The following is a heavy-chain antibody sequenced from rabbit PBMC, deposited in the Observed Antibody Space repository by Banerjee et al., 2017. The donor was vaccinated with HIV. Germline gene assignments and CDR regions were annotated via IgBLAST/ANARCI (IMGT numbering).Heavy chain of an antibody. CDR1: GFSFSSRYY. CDR2: IGTGSGTT. Sequence: QSLEESGGGLVQPEGSLTLTCTASGFSFSSRYYMCWVRQAPGKGLEWIGCIGTGSGTTYYASWAKGRFTISKTSSTTVTLQMTSLTAADTATYFCARDSGSSFSSYGMDLWGPGTLVTVS. J-gene: IGHJ6*01. D-gene: IGHD8-1*01. V-gene: IGHV1S40*01. CDR3: ARDSGSSFSSYGMDL.